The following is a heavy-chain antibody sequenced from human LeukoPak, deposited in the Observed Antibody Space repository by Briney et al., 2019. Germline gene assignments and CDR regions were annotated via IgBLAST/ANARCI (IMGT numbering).Heavy chain of an antibody. Sequence: GSLRLSCAASGFTFSSYSMNWVRQAPGKGLEWVSYISSSSSTIYYADSVKGRFTISRDNAKNSLYLQMNSLRAEDTAVYYCARDYTTGAFDIWGQGTMVTVSS. V-gene: IGHV3-48*01. CDR2: ISSSSSTI. J-gene: IGHJ3*02. CDR1: GFTFSSYS. D-gene: IGHD3-9*01. CDR3: ARDYTTGAFDI.